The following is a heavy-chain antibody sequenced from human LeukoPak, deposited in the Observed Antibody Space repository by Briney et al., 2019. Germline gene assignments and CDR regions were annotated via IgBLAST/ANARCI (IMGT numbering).Heavy chain of an antibody. CDR2: IYYSGST. CDR3: ARLYYYGSGKSSRPADI. V-gene: IGHV4-59*01. D-gene: IGHD3-10*01. CDR1: GGSISSYY. Sequence: PSETLSLTCTVSGGSISSYYWSWIRQPPGKGLEWIGYIYYSGSTNYNPSLKSRVTISVDTSKNQFSLTLSSVTAADTAVYYCARLYYYGSGKSSRPADIWGQGTMVTVSS. J-gene: IGHJ3*02.